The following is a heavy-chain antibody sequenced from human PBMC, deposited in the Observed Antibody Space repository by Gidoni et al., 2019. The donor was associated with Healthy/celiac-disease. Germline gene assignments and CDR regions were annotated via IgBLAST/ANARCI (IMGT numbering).Heavy chain of an antibody. CDR2: INHSGST. CDR1: GGSFSGYY. D-gene: IGHD3-22*01. J-gene: IGHJ3*02. V-gene: IGHV4-34*01. CDR3: ARAPLSGYYSQDAFDI. Sequence: QVQLQQWGAGLLKPSETLSLTCAVYGGSFSGYYWRWIRQPPGKGLEWIGEINHSGSTNYNPSLKSRVTISVDTSKNQFSLKLSSVTAADTTVYYCARAPLSGYYSQDAFDIWGQGTMVTVSS.